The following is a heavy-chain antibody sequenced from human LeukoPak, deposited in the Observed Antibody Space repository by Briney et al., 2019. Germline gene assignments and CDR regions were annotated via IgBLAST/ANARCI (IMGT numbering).Heavy chain of an antibody. CDR1: GYSFTNFW. V-gene: IGHV5-51*01. Sequence: GESLKISCQGSGYSFTNFWIGWVRQMPGKGLEWLGIIYPFDSDVRYSPSFQGQVTFSVDKSISTAYLQWNSLKASDTAMYYCARGSIVGATFDYFDYWGQGTLVTVSS. CDR2: IYPFDSDV. J-gene: IGHJ4*02. CDR3: ARGSIVGATFDYFDY. D-gene: IGHD1-26*01.